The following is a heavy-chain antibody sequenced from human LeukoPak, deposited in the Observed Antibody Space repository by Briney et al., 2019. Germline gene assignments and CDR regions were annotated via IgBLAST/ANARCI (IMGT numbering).Heavy chain of an antibody. D-gene: IGHD5-18*01. V-gene: IGHV4-31*02. J-gene: IGHJ4*02. Sequence: KPSQTLSLTCTVSGGSISSGDYYWSWIRQHPGKGLEWIGYIYYSGDTYYNPSLKSRVTISVDTSKNQFSLKLSSVTAADTAVYYCARAPRDTNSWYYFDYWGREPWSPSPQ. CDR3: ARAPRDTNSWYYFDY. CDR1: GGSISSGDYY. CDR2: IYYSGDT.